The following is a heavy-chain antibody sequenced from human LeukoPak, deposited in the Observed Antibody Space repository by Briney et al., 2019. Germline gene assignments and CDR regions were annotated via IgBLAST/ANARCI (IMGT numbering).Heavy chain of an antibody. J-gene: IGHJ4*02. CDR2: IDPSDSYT. CDR3: ARPAHYYDSSGYSLGD. D-gene: IGHD3-22*01. V-gene: IGHV5-10-1*01. Sequence: GESLRISCKGSGYSFTSYWISWVRQMPGKGLEWMGRIDPSDSYTNYSPSSQGHVTISADKSISTAYLQRSSLKASDTAMYYCARPAHYYDSSGYSLGDWGQGTLVTVSS. CDR1: GYSFTSYW.